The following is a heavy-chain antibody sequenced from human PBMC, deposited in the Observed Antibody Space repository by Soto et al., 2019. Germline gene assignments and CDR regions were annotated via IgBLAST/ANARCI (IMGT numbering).Heavy chain of an antibody. J-gene: IGHJ4*02. Sequence: QVQLVQSEAEVKKPGASGKVSCEASGYTFINHGISWVRQAPGQGLEWMGWVSGSNGNTKYAQKFQGRVTMTTETSTSTAHMELRNLRSDDTAVYFCARDFYPLAYYFDPWGQGKLVTVSS. CDR1: GYTFINHG. CDR3: ARDFYPLAYYFDP. CDR2: VSGSNGNT. V-gene: IGHV1-18*04.